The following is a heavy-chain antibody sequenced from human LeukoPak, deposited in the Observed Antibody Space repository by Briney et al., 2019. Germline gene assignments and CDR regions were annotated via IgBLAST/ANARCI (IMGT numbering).Heavy chain of an antibody. CDR1: GYIFSNSW. CDR2: VYPGDSDT. CDR3: ARHPDYYDSSGWAY. Sequence: KRGESLKISCKASGYIFSNSWIAWVRQMPGKGLEWMGIVYPGDSDTRYSPSFQGQVTISADKSISTAYLQWSSLKASDTAMYYCARHPDYYDSSGWAYWGQGTLVTVSS. D-gene: IGHD3-22*01. V-gene: IGHV5-51*01. J-gene: IGHJ4*02.